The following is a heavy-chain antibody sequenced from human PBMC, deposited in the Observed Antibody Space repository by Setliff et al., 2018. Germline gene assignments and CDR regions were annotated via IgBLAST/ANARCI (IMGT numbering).Heavy chain of an antibody. CDR2: IHHSGKA. CDR1: GFSISSGYY. Sequence: SETLSLTCAVSGFSISSGYYWGWIRQPPGKGLEWIVNIHHSGKAYYNPSLQSRVTMSVDTSKNHVSLKLSSVTAADTAVYYCARAHTWSLPNDNSGYPGWFDPWGQGTLVTVSS. D-gene: IGHD3-22*01. CDR3: ARAHTWSLPNDNSGYPGWFDP. V-gene: IGHV4-38-2*01. J-gene: IGHJ5*02.